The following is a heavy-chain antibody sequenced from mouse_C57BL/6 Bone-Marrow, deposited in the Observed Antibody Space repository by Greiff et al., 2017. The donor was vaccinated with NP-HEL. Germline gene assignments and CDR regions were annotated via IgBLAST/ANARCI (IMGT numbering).Heavy chain of an antibody. CDR3: ARGDYYGSSYWYFDV. CDR1: GYSITSDY. D-gene: IGHD1-1*01. Sequence: DVKLVESGPGLAKPSQTLSLTCSVTGYSITSDYWNWIRKFPGNKLEYMGYISYSGSTYYNPSLKSRISITRDTSKNQYYLQLNAVTTEDTATYYCARGDYYGSSYWYFDVWGTGTTVTVSS. CDR2: ISYSGST. V-gene: IGHV3-8*01. J-gene: IGHJ1*03.